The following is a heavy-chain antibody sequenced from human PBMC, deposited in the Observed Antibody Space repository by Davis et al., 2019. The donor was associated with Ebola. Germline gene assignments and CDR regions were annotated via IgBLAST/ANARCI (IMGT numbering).Heavy chain of an antibody. CDR1: GFTFSSYW. J-gene: IGHJ4*02. CDR2: INSDGSST. D-gene: IGHD4-17*01. CDR3: AKEGDYGDYDY. V-gene: IGHV3-74*01. Sequence: GESLKISCAASGFTFSSYWMHWVRQAPGKGLVWVSRINSDGSSTSYADSVKGRFTISRDNSKNTLYLQMNSLRAEDTAVYYCAKEGDYGDYDYWGQGTLVTVSS.